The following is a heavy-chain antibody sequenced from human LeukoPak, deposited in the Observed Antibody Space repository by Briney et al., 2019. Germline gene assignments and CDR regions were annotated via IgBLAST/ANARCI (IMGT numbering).Heavy chain of an antibody. Sequence: GGSLRLSCAASRFTFSSYSMNWVRQAPGKGLEWVSYISSSSNTIYYADSVKGRFTISRDNAKNSLYLQMNSLRAEDTAVYYCERGNSFGTGDFDSWGQGTLVTVSS. CDR3: ERGNSFGTGDFDS. D-gene: IGHD5-18*01. CDR2: ISSSSNTI. J-gene: IGHJ4*02. CDR1: RFTFSSYS. V-gene: IGHV3-48*01.